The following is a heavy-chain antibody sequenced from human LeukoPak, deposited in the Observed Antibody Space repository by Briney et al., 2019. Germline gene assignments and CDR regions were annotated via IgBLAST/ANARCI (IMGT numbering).Heavy chain of an antibody. CDR1: GGSISSYY. CDR3: VGEDYGMDV. Sequence: PSETLSLTCTVSGGSISSYYWSWIRQPPGKGLEWIGYIYYSGSTNYNPSLKSRVTISVDTSKNQFSLKLSSVTAADTAVYYCVGEDYGMDVWGQGTTVTVSS. CDR2: IYYSGST. J-gene: IGHJ6*02. V-gene: IGHV4-59*01.